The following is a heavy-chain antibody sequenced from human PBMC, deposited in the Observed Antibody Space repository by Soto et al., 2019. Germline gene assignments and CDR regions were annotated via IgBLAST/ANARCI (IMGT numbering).Heavy chain of an antibody. CDR1: GYTFTRSG. J-gene: IGHJ6*02. CDR2: ISTYNGHT. V-gene: IGHV1-18*01. CDR3: AREGVAPYYYYGMDV. D-gene: IGHD5-12*01. Sequence: QVQLVQSGAEVKKPGASVKVSCKASGYTFTRSGISWVRQAPGQGLEWMGWISTYNGHTNYAQTFQGRVTMTTDTSTSTVHMEVRSLRSDDTAVYYCAREGVAPYYYYGMDVWGQGTPVTVSS.